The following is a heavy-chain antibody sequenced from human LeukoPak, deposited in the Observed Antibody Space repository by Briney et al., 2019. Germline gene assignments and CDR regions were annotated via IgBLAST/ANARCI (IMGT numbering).Heavy chain of an antibody. CDR1: GGSISSGSYY. D-gene: IGHD6-13*01. CDR2: IYTSGST. J-gene: IGHJ4*02. CDR3: ASTGIAAAGSDY. Sequence: SETLSLTXTVSGGSISSGSYYWSRIRQPAGKGLEWIGRIYTSGSTNYNPSLKSRVTISVDTSKNQFSLKLSSVTAADTAVYYCASTGIAAAGSDYWGQGTLVTVSS. V-gene: IGHV4-61*02.